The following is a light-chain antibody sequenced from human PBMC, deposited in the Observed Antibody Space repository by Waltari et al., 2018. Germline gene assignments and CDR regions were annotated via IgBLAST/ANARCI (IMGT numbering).Light chain of an antibody. Sequence: VVMTQSPATLSVSPGDIATLSCRASQSVSNNLAWYQQKPGQAPSLLIYDASTRATAIPARFSGSGSGTDFTLTISSLQSEDSAVYYCQHYDNWPTFGQGTKVEI. CDR1: QSVSNN. CDR3: QHYDNWPT. J-gene: IGKJ1*01. V-gene: IGKV3-15*01. CDR2: DAS.